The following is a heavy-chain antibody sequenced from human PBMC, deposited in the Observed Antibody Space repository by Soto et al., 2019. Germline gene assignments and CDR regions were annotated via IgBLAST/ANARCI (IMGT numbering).Heavy chain of an antibody. CDR3: ARGPKDIVVVVSRSPFDY. V-gene: IGHV4-34*01. J-gene: IGHJ4*02. CDR2: INHSGST. D-gene: IGHD2-15*01. CDR1: GGSFSGYY. Sequence: SDTLSLTCAVYGGSFSGYYWSWIRQPPGKGLEWIGEINHSGSTNYNPSLKSRVTISVDTSKNQFSLKLSSVTAADTAVYYCARGPKDIVVVVSRSPFDYWGQGTLVTVSS.